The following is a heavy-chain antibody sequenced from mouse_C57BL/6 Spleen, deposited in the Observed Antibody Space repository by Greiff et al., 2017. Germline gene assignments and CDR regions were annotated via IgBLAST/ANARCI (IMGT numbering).Heavy chain of an antibody. CDR1: GYAFSSSW. J-gene: IGHJ4*01. CDR3: AREGVPRYAMDY. CDR2: IYPGDGDT. Sequence: QVQLQQSGPELVKPGASVKISCKASGYAFSSSWMNWVKQRPGKGLEWIGRIYPGDGDTKYNGKFKGKATLTADKSSSTAYMQLSSLTSEDSAVYFCAREGVPRYAMDYWGQGTSVTVSS. D-gene: IGHD2-14*01. V-gene: IGHV1-82*01.